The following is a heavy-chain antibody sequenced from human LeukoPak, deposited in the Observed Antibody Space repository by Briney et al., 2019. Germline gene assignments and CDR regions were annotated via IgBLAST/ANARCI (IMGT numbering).Heavy chain of an antibody. D-gene: IGHD4-17*01. Sequence: GGSLRLSCAASGFTFSTYWMSWVRQAPGKGLVWVANIKQDGSEKYYVDSVTGRFTISRDNAKNSLFLQMNSLRAEDTAVYYCARSDYGESFDYWGQGTLVTVSS. CDR1: GFTFSTYW. J-gene: IGHJ4*02. CDR2: IKQDGSEK. CDR3: ARSDYGESFDY. V-gene: IGHV3-7*01.